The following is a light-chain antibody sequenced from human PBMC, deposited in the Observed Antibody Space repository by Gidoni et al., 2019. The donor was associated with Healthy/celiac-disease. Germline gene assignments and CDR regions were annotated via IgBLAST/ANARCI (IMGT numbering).Light chain of an antibody. CDR3: CSYAGSSTYVV. Sequence: QSALTQPASESVSPGQSITISCTGTSSDVGSYNLVSWYQQHPGKAPKLMIYEGSKRPSGVSNRFSGSKSGNTASLTISGLQAEDEADYYCCSYAGSSTYVVFGGGTKLTV. CDR2: EGS. CDR1: SSDVGSYNL. J-gene: IGLJ2*01. V-gene: IGLV2-23*01.